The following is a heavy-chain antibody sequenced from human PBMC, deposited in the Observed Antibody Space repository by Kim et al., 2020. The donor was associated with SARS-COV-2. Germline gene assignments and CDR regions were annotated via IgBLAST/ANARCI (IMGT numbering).Heavy chain of an antibody. CDR1: GYTFTSYG. CDR3: ARADNDILTGYVPAGY. CDR2: ISAYNGNT. J-gene: IGHJ4*02. V-gene: IGHV1-18*01. Sequence: ASVKVSCKASGYTFTSYGISWVRQAPGQGLEWMGWISAYNGNTNYAQKHQGRVTMTTDTFTSTAYMELRSLRSDDTAVYYCARADNDILTGYVPAGYWGQGTLVTVSS. D-gene: IGHD3-9*01.